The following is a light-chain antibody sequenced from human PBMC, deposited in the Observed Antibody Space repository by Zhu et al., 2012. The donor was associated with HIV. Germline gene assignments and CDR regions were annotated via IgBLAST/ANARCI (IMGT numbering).Light chain of an antibody. J-gene: IGKJ2*01. CDR2: GAS. V-gene: IGKV1-27*01. Sequence: DIQMTQSPSSLSASVGDRVTITCRASQGVGSNLAWYQQKPGKVPKLLIHGASTLQSGVPSRFSGGGSGTEFTLTISSLQPDDFATYSCQQYYTPSYTFGQGTKLQIK. CDR3: QQYYTPSYT. CDR1: QGVGSN.